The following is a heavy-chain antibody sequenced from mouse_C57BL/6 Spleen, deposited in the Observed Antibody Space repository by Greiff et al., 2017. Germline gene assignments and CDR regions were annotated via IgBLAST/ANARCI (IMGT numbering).Heavy chain of an antibody. J-gene: IGHJ2*01. CDR2: ISSGGDYI. CDR1: GFTFSSYA. CDR3: TRDYCGSSPYYFDY. V-gene: IGHV5-9-1*02. D-gene: IGHD1-1*01. Sequence: EVMLVESGEGLVKPGGSLKLSCAASGFTFSSYAMSWVRQTPEKRLEWVAYISSGGDYIYYADTVKGRFTISRDNARNTLYLQMSSLKSEDTAMYYCTRDYCGSSPYYFDYWGQGTTLTVSS.